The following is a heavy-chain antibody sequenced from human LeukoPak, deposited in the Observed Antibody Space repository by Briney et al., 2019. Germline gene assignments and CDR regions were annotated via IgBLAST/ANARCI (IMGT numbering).Heavy chain of an antibody. J-gene: IGHJ4*02. CDR2: IYTNDNS. CDR3: ARESTTLGSPYYFDF. Sequence: NPLETLTLTCTVSGGSMTYYFWSWVRQPAGKGLEGIGRIYTNDNSNYNPSLKSRVTMSIDTSKNQFSLRLRSVTAADTAIYYCARESTTLGSPYYFDFWGPGTRVTVSS. V-gene: IGHV4-4*07. D-gene: IGHD1/OR15-1a*01. CDR1: GGSMTYYF.